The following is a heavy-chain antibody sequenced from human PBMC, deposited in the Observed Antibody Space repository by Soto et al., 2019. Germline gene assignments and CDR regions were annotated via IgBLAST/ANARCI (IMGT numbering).Heavy chain of an antibody. CDR3: ARVAGSGWYDA. J-gene: IGHJ5*02. CDR2: AYPAGST. V-gene: IGHV4-30-2*01. D-gene: IGHD6-19*01. CDR1: GVYIGSGGYS. Sequence: PSETLSLTCAVSGVYIGSGGYSWSWIRQPPGKGRESIVTAYPAGSTYYDPSLKSRVTISLDLSKNQFSLNLNSVTAEDTAVYYCARVAGSGWYDAWGQGTLVTVSS.